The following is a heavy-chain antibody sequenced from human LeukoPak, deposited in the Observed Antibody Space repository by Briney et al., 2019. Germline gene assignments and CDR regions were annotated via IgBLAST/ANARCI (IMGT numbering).Heavy chain of an antibody. V-gene: IGHV1-46*01. J-gene: IGHJ3*02. Sequence: ASVKVSCKASGGTFRSYAISWVRQATGQGLEWMGIINPSGGSTSYAQKFQGRVTMTRDTSTSTVYMELSSLRSEDTAVYYCARMKQLPTGAFDIWGQGTMVTVSS. CDR3: ARMKQLPTGAFDI. CDR1: GGTFRSYA. D-gene: IGHD6-6*01. CDR2: INPSGGST.